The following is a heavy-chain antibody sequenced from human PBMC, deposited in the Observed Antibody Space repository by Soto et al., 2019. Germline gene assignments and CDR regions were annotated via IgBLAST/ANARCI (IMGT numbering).Heavy chain of an antibody. CDR3: ARVFPSYCGGDCAYFDS. V-gene: IGHV4-59*02. CDR2: IFYSGST. J-gene: IGHJ4*02. CDR1: GGSVNSYY. Sequence: QVQLQESGPGLVRPSETLSLTCTVSGGSVNSYYWSWIRQTPGKGPEWIGYIFYSGSTNSNPSLKSRASMSVDMSTNQFSLRLCSLTAADTAVYYCARVFPSYCGGDCAYFDSWGQGILVTVSS. D-gene: IGHD2-21*02.